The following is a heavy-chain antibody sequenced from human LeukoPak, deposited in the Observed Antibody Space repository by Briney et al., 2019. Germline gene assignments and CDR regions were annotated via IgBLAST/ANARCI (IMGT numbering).Heavy chain of an antibody. J-gene: IGHJ4*02. CDR1: GGTFSSYA. Sequence: SVKVSCKASGGTFSSYATSWVRQAPGQGLEWMGGIIPIFGTANYAQKFQGRVTITADESTSTAYMELSSLRSEDTAVYYCARSYYDILGAFDYWGQGTLVTVSS. V-gene: IGHV1-69*01. CDR2: IIPIFGTA. CDR3: ARSYYDILGAFDY. D-gene: IGHD3-9*01.